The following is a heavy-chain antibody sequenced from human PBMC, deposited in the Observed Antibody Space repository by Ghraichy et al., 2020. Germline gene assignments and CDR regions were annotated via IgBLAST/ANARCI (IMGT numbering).Heavy chain of an antibody. CDR3: ARDRITMVRENEYYFDY. D-gene: IGHD3-10*01. CDR1: GGTFSSYA. V-gene: IGHV1-69*13. Sequence: SVKVSCKASGGTFSSYAISWVRQAPGQGLEWMGGIIPIFGTANYAQKFQGRVTITADESTSTAYMELSSLRSEDTAVYYCARDRITMVRENEYYFDYWGQGTLVTVSS. J-gene: IGHJ4*02. CDR2: IIPIFGTA.